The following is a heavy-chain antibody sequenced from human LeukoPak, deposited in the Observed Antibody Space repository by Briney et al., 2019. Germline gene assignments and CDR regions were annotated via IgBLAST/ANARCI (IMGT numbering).Heavy chain of an antibody. Sequence: PGGSLRLSCAASGFTFSSCGMHWVRQAPGKGLEWVAVISYDGSNKYYADSVKGRFTISRDNSKNTLYLQMNSLRAEDTAVYYCAKDGTVHYYFDYWGQGTLVTVSS. CDR3: AKDGTVHYYFDY. CDR1: GFTFSSCG. D-gene: IGHD1-1*01. J-gene: IGHJ4*02. V-gene: IGHV3-30*18. CDR2: ISYDGSNK.